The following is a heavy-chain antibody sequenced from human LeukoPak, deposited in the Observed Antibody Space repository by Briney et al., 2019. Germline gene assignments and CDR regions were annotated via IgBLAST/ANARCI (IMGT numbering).Heavy chain of an antibody. J-gene: IGHJ4*02. CDR2: VSPNGETA. CDR1: GFIFSNHG. V-gene: IGHV3-23*01. D-gene: IGHD3-10*01. CDR3: ARDEGSGSYTF. Sequence: GGSLRLSCAASGFIFSNHGMNWVRQPPGKGLEWVSGVSPNGETAYYADSVKGRFTISRDNSKNTLYLQMNSLRAEDTAVYYCARDEGSGSYTFWGQGTLVTVSS.